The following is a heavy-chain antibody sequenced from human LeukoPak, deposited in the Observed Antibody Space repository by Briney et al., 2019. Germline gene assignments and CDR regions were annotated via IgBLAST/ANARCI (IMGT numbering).Heavy chain of an antibody. CDR1: GFTFSSCS. J-gene: IGHJ4*02. CDR3: ARAVYSCSSASCQYYFDY. CDR2: ISSNSSTI. V-gene: IGHV3-48*01. Sequence: GGSLRLSCAASGFTFSSCSMNWVRQAPGKGLEWVSYISSNSSTIYYADSVKGRFTIPRDNAKNSLFLQMNSLRAEDTAVYYCARAVYSCSSASCQYYFDYWGQGTRVTVSS. D-gene: IGHD2-2*01.